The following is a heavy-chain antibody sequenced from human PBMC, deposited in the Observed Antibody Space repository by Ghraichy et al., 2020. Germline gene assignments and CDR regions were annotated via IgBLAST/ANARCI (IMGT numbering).Heavy chain of an antibody. D-gene: IGHD1-26*01. Sequence: GESLNISCAASGFTFSSYSMNWARQAPGNGLEWVSYISSSSSSIYADSVKGRFTISRDNAKNSLYLQMNSLRAEDTAVYYCARGGGLSFDYWGQGTLVTVSS. CDR1: GFTFSSYS. V-gene: IGHV3-48*04. CDR3: ARGGGLSFDY. CDR2: ISSSSSS. J-gene: IGHJ4*02.